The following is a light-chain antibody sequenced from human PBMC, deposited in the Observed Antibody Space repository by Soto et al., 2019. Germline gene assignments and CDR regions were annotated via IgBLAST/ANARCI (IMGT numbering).Light chain of an antibody. V-gene: IGLV2-14*01. CDR3: SSYTSSSSGV. CDR2: DVS. Sequence: QSALTQPASVSGCPGQSITISCTGTSSDVGGYNYVSWYQQHPGKAPQLMIYDVSNRPSGVSNRFSGSKSGNTASLTISGLQAEDEADYYCSSYTSSSSGVFGGGTKLTVL. CDR1: SSDVGGYNY. J-gene: IGLJ3*02.